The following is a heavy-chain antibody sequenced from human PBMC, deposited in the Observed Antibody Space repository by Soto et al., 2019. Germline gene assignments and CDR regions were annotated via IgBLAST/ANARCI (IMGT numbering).Heavy chain of an antibody. Sequence: PSETLSLTCTVSGGSICSGGYYWSWIRQHPGKGLEWIGYIYYSGSTYYNPSLKSRVTISVDTSKNQFSLKLSSVTAADTAVYYCARGGYCSGGSCYSRDAFDIWGQGTMVTVSS. CDR3: ARGGYCSGGSCYSRDAFDI. J-gene: IGHJ3*02. CDR2: IYYSGST. D-gene: IGHD2-15*01. CDR1: GGSICSGGYY. V-gene: IGHV4-31*03.